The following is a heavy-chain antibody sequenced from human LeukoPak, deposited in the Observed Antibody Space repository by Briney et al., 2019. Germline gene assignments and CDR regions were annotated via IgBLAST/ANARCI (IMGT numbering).Heavy chain of an antibody. CDR1: GFTFSSYA. V-gene: IGHV3-30*04. CDR3: ARDLRVDIVATGYFDY. Sequence: GRSLRLSCAASGFTFSSYAMHWVRQAPGKGLEWVAVISYDGSNKYYADSVKGRFTISRDNSKNTLYLQMNSLRAEDTAVYYCARDLRVDIVATGYFDYWGQGTLVTVSS. D-gene: IGHD5-12*01. J-gene: IGHJ4*02. CDR2: ISYDGSNK.